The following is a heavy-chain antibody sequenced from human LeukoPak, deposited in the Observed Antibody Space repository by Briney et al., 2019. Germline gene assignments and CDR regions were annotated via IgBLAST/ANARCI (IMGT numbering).Heavy chain of an antibody. CDR3: ARMGAYDSSGYYSPYYYGLDV. J-gene: IGHJ6*02. V-gene: IGHV3-21*01. D-gene: IGHD3-22*01. CDR2: ISSSSSYI. CDR1: GFTFSSYT. Sequence: PGGSLRLSCAASGFTFSSYTMNWVRQAPGKGLEWVSSISSSSSYIYYADSVKGRLTISRDNAKNSLYLQMNSLRAEDTAVYYCARMGAYDSSGYYSPYYYGLDVWGQGTTVTVSS.